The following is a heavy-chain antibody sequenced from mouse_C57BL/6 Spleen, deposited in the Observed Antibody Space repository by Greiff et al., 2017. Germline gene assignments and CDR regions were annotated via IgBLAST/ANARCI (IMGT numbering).Heavy chain of an antibody. Sequence: VQLQQPGAELVKPGASVKLSCKASGYTFTSYWMHWVKQRPGQGLEWIGMIHPNSGSTNSNEKFQSKGTLTVDKSSSTAYMQLSSLTSEDSAVYYCARSDDGYYVAWFADWVQGALVTVSA. CDR1: GYTFTSYW. CDR2: IHPNSGST. CDR3: ARSDDGYYVAWFAD. D-gene: IGHD2-3*01. V-gene: IGHV1-64*01. J-gene: IGHJ3*01.